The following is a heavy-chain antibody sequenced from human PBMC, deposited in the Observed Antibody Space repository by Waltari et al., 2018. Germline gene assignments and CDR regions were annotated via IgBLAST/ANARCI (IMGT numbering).Heavy chain of an antibody. J-gene: IGHJ4*02. D-gene: IGHD3-9*01. CDR2: IHTDGSGT. CDR1: GFWFRNYW. CDR3: ARGGHVDWLPPDY. V-gene: IGHV3-74*01. Sequence: EVQLVASGGDLVQPGGSLRLSCAASGFWFRNYWLHGVRQAPGKGLVWVSRIHTDGSGTRYADSVEGRFTISRDNTKNTLYLQMNSLRVEDTAVYYCARGGHVDWLPPDYWGQGTLVAVSS.